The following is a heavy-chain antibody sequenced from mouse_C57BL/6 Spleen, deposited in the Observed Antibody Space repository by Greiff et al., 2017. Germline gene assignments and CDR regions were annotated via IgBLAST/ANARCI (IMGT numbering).Heavy chain of an antibody. V-gene: IGHV1-4*01. Sequence: QVQLQQSGAELARPGASVKMSCKASGYTFTSYTMHWVKQRPGQGLEWIGYINPSSGYTKYNQKFKDKATLTADKSSSTAYMQLISLTSEDSAVYYCALYGKGGDAMDYWGQGTSVTVSS. D-gene: IGHD2-1*01. CDR2: INPSSGYT. J-gene: IGHJ4*01. CDR1: GYTFTSYT. CDR3: ALYGKGGDAMDY.